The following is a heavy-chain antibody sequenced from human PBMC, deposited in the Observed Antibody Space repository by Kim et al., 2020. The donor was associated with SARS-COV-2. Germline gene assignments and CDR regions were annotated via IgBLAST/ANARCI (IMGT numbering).Heavy chain of an antibody. V-gene: IGHV3-7*01. Sequence: GGSLRLSCATSGFAFSTFWMSWVRQAPGKGLEWVANIKEDRSAKYYVDSVKGRFTISRDNAKTSLYLQMNSLRAEDTAVYYCASSADAPGNHWGQGTLVTVST. CDR2: IKEDRSAK. CDR3: ASSADAPGNH. CDR1: GFAFSTFW. J-gene: IGHJ5*02.